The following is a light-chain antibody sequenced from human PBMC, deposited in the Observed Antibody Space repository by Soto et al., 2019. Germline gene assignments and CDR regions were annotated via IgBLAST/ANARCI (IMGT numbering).Light chain of an antibody. CDR1: SSDIGVYNY. CDR2: DVS. Sequence: QSVLTQPASVSGSPGQSITASCTGTSSDIGVYNYVSWYQQHPGKAPKVMIYDVSNRPSGVSNRFSGSKSGNTASLTISGLQADDEADYYCSSYTINSTLVFGTGTKLTVL. V-gene: IGLV2-14*01. J-gene: IGLJ1*01. CDR3: SSYTINSTLV.